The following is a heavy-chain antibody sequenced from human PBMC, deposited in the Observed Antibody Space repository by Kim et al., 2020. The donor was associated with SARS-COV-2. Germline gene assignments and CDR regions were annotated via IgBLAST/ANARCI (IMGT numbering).Heavy chain of an antibody. J-gene: IGHJ4*02. D-gene: IGHD6-13*01. CDR3: AKEWGWEREIAAAADYFDY. V-gene: IGHV3-33*06. CDR2: IWYDGSNK. Sequence: GGSLRLSCAASGFTFSSYAMHWVRQAPGKGLEWVAVIWYDGSNKYYADSVKGRFTISRDNSKNTLYLQMNSLRAEDTAVYYCAKEWGWEREIAAAADYFDYWGQGTLVTVSS. CDR1: GFTFSSYA.